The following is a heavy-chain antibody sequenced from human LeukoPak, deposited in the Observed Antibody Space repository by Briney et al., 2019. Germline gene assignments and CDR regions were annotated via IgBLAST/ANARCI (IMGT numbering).Heavy chain of an antibody. D-gene: IGHD5-18*01. CDR2: IYYSGST. J-gene: IGHJ6*02. V-gene: IGHV4-59*08. CDR1: GGAISSYY. Sequence: PSETLSLTCTVSGGAISSYYWSWIRQPPGKGLEWIGNIYYSGSTNYNPSLKSRVTISVDTPKNQFSLKLSSVTAADTAVYYRARHTLQGEYSYGPYYYYGMDVWGQGTTVTVSS. CDR3: ARHTLQGEYSYGPYYYYGMDV.